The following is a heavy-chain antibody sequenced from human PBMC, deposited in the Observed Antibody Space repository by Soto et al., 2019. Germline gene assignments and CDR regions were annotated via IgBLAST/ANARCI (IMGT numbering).Heavy chain of an antibody. CDR3: ARHRGVLGFGAEFYVDY. CDR1: GGSISSSSYY. Sequence: QLQLQESGPGLVKPSETLSLTCTVSGGSISSSSYYWGWIRQPPGKGLEWIGSIYYSGSTYYNPNLKSRVTISVDTSKNQFSLKLSSVTAADTAVYYCARHRGVLGFGAEFYVDYWGQGTLVTVSS. D-gene: IGHD3-10*01. J-gene: IGHJ4*02. CDR2: IYYSGST. V-gene: IGHV4-39*01.